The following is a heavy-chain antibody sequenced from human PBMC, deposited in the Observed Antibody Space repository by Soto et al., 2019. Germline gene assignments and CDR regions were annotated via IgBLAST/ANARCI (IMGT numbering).Heavy chain of an antibody. Sequence: GGSLRLSCAASGFTFSNFAMSWVRQAPGKGLEWVSATSGSGVSTFYADSVKGRFTISRDNSKNTVSLQMSSLRAEDTAIYYCAKGYSFGSEFWGQGILVTVSS. D-gene: IGHD5-18*01. V-gene: IGHV3-23*01. J-gene: IGHJ4*02. CDR2: TSGSGVST. CDR3: AKGYSFGSEF. CDR1: GFTFSNFA.